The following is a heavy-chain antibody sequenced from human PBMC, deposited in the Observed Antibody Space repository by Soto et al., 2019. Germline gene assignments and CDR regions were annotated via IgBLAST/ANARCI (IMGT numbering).Heavy chain of an antibody. CDR2: IYYSGST. CDR3: AGGRARAFDI. V-gene: IGHV4-31*03. CDR1: GGSISSGGYY. J-gene: IGHJ3*02. Sequence: SETLSLTCTVSGGSISSGGYYWSWIHQHPGKGLEWIGYIYYSGSTYYNPSLKSRVTISVDTSKNQFSLKLSSVTAADTAVYYCAGGRARAFDIWGQGTMVTVSS. D-gene: IGHD3-16*01.